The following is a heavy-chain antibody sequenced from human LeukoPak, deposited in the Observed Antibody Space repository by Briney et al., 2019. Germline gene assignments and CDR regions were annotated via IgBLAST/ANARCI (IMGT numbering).Heavy chain of an antibody. Sequence: GGSLRLSCAASGFTFSSYEMNWVRQAPGKGLEWVSYISSSGSTIYYADSVKGRFTISRDNAKNSLYLQMNSLRAEDTAVYYCARGGYYGGNSVVDYWGQGTLVTVSS. D-gene: IGHD4-23*01. CDR2: ISSSGSTI. CDR1: GFTFSSYE. CDR3: ARGGYYGGNSVVDY. V-gene: IGHV3-48*03. J-gene: IGHJ4*02.